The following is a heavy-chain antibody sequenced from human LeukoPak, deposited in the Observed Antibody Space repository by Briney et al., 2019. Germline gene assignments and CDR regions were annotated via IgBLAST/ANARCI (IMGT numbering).Heavy chain of an antibody. D-gene: IGHD2/OR15-2a*01. CDR2: INWNGGST. J-gene: IGHJ4*02. CDR3: ARSGLSRFGF. Sequence: GGSLRLSCAASGFTFSSYNMNWVRQAPGKGLEWVSGINWNGGSTGYADSVKGRFTISRDNAKNSLYLQMNSLRAEDTAVYYCARSGLSRFGFWGQGTLVTVSS. V-gene: IGHV3-20*04. CDR1: GFTFSSYN.